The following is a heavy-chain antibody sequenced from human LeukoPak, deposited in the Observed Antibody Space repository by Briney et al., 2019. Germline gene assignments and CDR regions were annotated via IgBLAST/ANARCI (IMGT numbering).Heavy chain of an antibody. D-gene: IGHD6-6*01. CDR3: ARNGGIAARPTWFDP. CDR2: IIPIFGTA. CDR1: GGTFSSYA. Sequence: SVKVSCKASGGTFSSYAISWVRQAPGQGLEWMGGIIPIFGTANYAQKFQGRVTITTDESTSTAYMELSSLRSEDTAVYYCARNGGIAARPTWFDPWGQGTLVTVSS. V-gene: IGHV1-69*05. J-gene: IGHJ5*02.